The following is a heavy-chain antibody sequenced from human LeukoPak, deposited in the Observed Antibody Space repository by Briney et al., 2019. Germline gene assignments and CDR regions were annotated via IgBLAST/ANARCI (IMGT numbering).Heavy chain of an antibody. Sequence: SETLSLTCTVSGGSISSYYWNWIRQPAGKGLEWIGHIDTSGSANYNPSLKSRVTMSVDTSKNQISLKLNSVTAADTAVYYCARPLGYCSGGSCYEGGLDPWGQGTLVTVSS. D-gene: IGHD2-15*01. CDR1: GGSISSYY. J-gene: IGHJ5*02. V-gene: IGHV4-4*07. CDR3: ARPLGYCSGGSCYEGGLDP. CDR2: IDTSGSA.